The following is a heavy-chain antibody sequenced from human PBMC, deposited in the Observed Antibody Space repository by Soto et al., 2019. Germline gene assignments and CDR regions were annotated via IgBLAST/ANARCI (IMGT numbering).Heavy chain of an antibody. CDR2: ISDNGSNK. V-gene: IGHV3-23*01. Sequence: GVSLRLSCAASGFTFNNFAMNWVRQAPGKGQEWVSGISDNGSNKYYTDSVKGRFTISRDNSKNTLYLQMNSLRAEDTAVYYCAKGGGRYFDWLLYNHLDYWGQGTLVTVSS. D-gene: IGHD3-9*01. CDR3: AKGGGRYFDWLLYNHLDY. CDR1: GFTFNNFA. J-gene: IGHJ4*02.